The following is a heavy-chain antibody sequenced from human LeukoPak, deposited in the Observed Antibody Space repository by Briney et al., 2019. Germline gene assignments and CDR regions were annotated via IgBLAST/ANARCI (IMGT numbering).Heavy chain of an antibody. CDR1: GFTFSSYW. Sequence: SGGSLRLSCVASGFTFSSYWATWVRHAPGKGLEWVANIDTDGSHQYYVDSVKGRFTISKDNAKNSLYLQMNSLRAEDTAVYYCARDGGRREDYWGQGALVTVSS. CDR3: ARDGGRREDY. CDR2: IDTDGSHQ. V-gene: IGHV3-7*01. D-gene: IGHD2-15*01. J-gene: IGHJ4*02.